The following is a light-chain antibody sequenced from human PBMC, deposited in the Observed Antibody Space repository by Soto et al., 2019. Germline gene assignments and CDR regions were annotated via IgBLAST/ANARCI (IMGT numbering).Light chain of an antibody. CDR3: QQYDRASWT. J-gene: IGKJ1*01. CDR2: RAS. V-gene: IGKV1-5*03. CDR1: QSISSW. Sequence: DIQMTQSPSTLSASVGDRVIITCRASQSISSWLAWYQQKPGKAPNLLIYRASTLKSGIPSRFSASGSGAEFTITLSSLQRDDFATYYCQQYDRASWTFGPGTKVEIK.